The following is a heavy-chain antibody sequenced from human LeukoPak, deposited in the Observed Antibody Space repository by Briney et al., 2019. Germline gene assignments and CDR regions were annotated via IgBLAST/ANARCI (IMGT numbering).Heavy chain of an antibody. Sequence: PGGSLRLSCAASGFTFSDYYMSWIRLAPGKGLEWVSYISSSGSTIYYADSVKGRFTISRDNAKSSLYLQMNSLRAEDTAVYYCARDLKGGSYYGSGFDYWGQGTLVTVSS. CDR2: ISSSGSTI. V-gene: IGHV3-11*01. D-gene: IGHD1-26*01. CDR1: GFTFSDYY. CDR3: ARDLKGGSYYGSGFDY. J-gene: IGHJ4*02.